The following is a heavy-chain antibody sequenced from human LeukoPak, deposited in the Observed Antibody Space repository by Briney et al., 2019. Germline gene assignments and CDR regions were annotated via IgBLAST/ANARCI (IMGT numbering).Heavy chain of an antibody. Sequence: AGGSLRLSCAVSGFTFSAYAMSWVRQAPGKGLDWVSAISGSGDSTFYADSVKGRFTISRDNSKNTLYLQMNSLGAEDTAVYFCAKGAAPRSAAAGNLDYWGQGTLVTVSS. CDR2: ISGSGDST. CDR3: AKGAAPRSAAAGNLDY. CDR1: GFTFSAYA. V-gene: IGHV3-23*01. D-gene: IGHD6-13*01. J-gene: IGHJ4*02.